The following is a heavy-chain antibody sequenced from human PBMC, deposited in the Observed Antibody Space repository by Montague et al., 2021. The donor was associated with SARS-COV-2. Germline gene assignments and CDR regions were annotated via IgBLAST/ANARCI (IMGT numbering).Heavy chain of an antibody. CDR3: AHVSRLGNYYWGKFDS. V-gene: IGHV2-5*02. Sequence: VKPTQTLTLTCNFSGFSLTTRAVGVGWIRQPPGKALEWLAVIYGDDDKRYSPYLRSRLTITKDTSANHVVLTMTNMDPVDKATYYCAHVSRLGNYYWGKFDSWGQGDLVTVSS. J-gene: IGHJ4*02. CDR1: GFSLTTRAVG. D-gene: IGHD3-22*01. CDR2: IYGDDDK.